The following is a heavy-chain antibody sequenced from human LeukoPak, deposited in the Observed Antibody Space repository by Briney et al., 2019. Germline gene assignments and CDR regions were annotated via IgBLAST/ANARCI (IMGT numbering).Heavy chain of an antibody. V-gene: IGHV4-34*01. CDR3: ARGGRSPDIVVVVAAMYYFDY. D-gene: IGHD2-15*01. Sequence: SETLSLTCAVYGGSFSGYYWSWIRQPPGKGLEWIGEINHSGSTNYNPSLKSRVTISVDTSKNQFSLKLSSVTAADTAVYYCARGGRSPDIVVVVAAMYYFDYWGQGTLVTVSS. CDR2: INHSGST. CDR1: GGSFSGYY. J-gene: IGHJ4*02.